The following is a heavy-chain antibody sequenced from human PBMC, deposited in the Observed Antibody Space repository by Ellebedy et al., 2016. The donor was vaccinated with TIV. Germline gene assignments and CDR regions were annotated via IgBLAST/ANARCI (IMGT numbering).Heavy chain of an antibody. Sequence: SETLSLXXSVYGVSSSAYFWSWVRQSPGKGLEWIGQINQSGRTNYNPSLKSRVIISIDRSKKQFSLKVVSVTAADTAIYYCASDRGIRGSPEYWGQGTQVTVSS. CDR3: ASDRGIRGSPEY. D-gene: IGHD3-16*01. CDR1: GVSSSAYF. J-gene: IGHJ4*02. CDR2: INQSGRT. V-gene: IGHV4-34*01.